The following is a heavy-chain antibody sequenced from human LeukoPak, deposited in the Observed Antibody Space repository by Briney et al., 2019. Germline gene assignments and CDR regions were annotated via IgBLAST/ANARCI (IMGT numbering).Heavy chain of an antibody. J-gene: IGHJ4*02. Sequence: GGSLRLSCAASGFTFSAYTMHWVRQSPGKGLEWVSSISRSSHYIYYADSMKGRFTISRDDARDSLYLQLDSLRAEDTAVYYCARDYCSGGSCYATLFDYWGQGTLVTVSS. CDR3: ARDYCSGGSCYATLFDY. CDR1: GFTFSAYT. CDR2: ISRSSHYI. D-gene: IGHD2-15*01. V-gene: IGHV3-21*01.